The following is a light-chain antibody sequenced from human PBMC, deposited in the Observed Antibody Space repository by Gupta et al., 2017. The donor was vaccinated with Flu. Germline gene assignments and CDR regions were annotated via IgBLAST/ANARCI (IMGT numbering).Light chain of an antibody. CDR3: QQRNNPLWA. J-gene: IGKJ1*01. CDR1: QRIDNY. CDR2: GAS. V-gene: IGKV1-39*01. Sequence: DIEMTQSPSALSASVGDRVTITCRASQRIDNYLNWYQQIPGKVPKLLIYGASNLQRGVPSRFSGSGSVTDFTLAISRQQPEAFAISYSQQRNNPLWAFGPGTKVELK.